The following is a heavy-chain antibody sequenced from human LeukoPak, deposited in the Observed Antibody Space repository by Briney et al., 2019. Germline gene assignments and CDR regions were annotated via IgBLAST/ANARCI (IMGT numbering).Heavy chain of an antibody. CDR3: ARDGDIVVVPAATPYNWFDP. CDR1: GNTFTGYF. D-gene: IGHD2-2*01. CDR2: INPNSGVT. V-gene: IGHV1-2*02. J-gene: IGHJ5*02. Sequence: ASVKVSCKASGNTFTGYFMHWVRQAPGQGLEWMGWINPNSGVTKYAQKFQDRVTMTRDTSSSTAYLEVTRLTSDDTAVYYCARDGDIVVVPAATPYNWFDPWGQGTLVTVSS.